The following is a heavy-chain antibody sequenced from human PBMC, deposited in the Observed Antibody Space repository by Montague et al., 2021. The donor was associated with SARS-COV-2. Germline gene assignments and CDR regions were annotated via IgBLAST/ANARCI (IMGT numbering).Heavy chain of an antibody. CDR1: GGRFSKYW. V-gene: IGHV3-74*01. J-gene: IGHJ5*02. CDR3: VRAFSNSFKWFDP. Sequence: SLRREGEGGGGRFSKYWMHWVRQAPGQGLEWVARIRADGTTTNYADSVKGRFTISRDNAQDTVYLHMTTLTAEDTAVYYCVRAFSNSFKWFDPWGQGTLVTVSS. CDR2: IRADGTTT. D-gene: IGHD6-13*01.